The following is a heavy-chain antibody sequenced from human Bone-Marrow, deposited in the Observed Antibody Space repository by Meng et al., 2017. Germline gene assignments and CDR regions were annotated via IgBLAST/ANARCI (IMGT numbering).Heavy chain of an antibody. V-gene: IGHV3-15*01. CDR3: TTDWAIAVAGFDAFDI. CDR1: GFTFSNAW. CDR2: IKSKTDGGTT. Sequence: GESLKISCAASGFTFSNAWMSWVRQAPGKGLEWVGRIKSKTDGGTTDYAAPVKGRFTISRDDSKNTLYLQMNSLKTEDTAVYYCTTDWAIAVAGFDAFDIWGQGTMVTVSS. J-gene: IGHJ3*02. D-gene: IGHD6-19*01.